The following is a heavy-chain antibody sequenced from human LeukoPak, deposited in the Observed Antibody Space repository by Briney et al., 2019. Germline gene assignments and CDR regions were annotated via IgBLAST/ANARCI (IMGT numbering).Heavy chain of an antibody. V-gene: IGHV1-8*01. D-gene: IGHD3-10*01. CDR2: MNPNRGNT. CDR3: ARGQKSALSYGSGTYAYYFDY. CDR1: GYTFTSYD. Sequence: ASVKVSCKASGYTFTSYDINWVRQATGQGLEWMGWMNPNRGNTRYAQKFQGRVTMTRNSSITTAYMEVSSLRSEDTAVYYCARGQKSALSYGSGTYAYYFDYWGQGTLVTVSS. J-gene: IGHJ4*02.